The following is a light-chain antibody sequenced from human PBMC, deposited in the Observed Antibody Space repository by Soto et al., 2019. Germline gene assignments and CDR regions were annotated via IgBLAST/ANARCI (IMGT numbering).Light chain of an antibody. CDR1: SSNIGSNY. V-gene: IGLV1-51*01. CDR2: DNF. Sequence: QSVLTQSPSVSAAPGQTVTISCSGTSSNIGSNYVSWYQLLPETAPKLLIYDNFKRPSGIPDRFSGAKSGTSATLVITGLQTGDAADYYCGTWESSRNWVFGGGTKLTVL. J-gene: IGLJ3*02. CDR3: GTWESSRNWV.